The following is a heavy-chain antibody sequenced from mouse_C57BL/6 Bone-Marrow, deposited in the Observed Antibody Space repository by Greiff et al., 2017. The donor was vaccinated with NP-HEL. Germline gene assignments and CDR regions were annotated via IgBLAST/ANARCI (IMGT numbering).Heavy chain of an antibody. CDR3: ARHRYYGSSYFDY. Sequence: EVKLMESGGDLVKPGGSLKLSCAASGFTFSSYGMSWVRQTPDKRLEWVATISSGGSYTYYPDRVKGRFTISRDNAKNTLYLQMSSLKSEDTAMYYCARHRYYGSSYFDYWGQGTTLTVSS. CDR2: ISSGGSYT. V-gene: IGHV5-6*01. J-gene: IGHJ2*01. D-gene: IGHD1-1*01. CDR1: GFTFSSYG.